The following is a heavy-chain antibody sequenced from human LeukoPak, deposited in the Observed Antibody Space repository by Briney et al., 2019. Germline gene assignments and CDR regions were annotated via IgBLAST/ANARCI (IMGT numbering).Heavy chain of an antibody. J-gene: IGHJ4*02. CDR1: GGSFSGYY. Sequence: SETLSLTCAVYGGSFSGYYWSWIRQPPGKGLEWIGYIYYSGSTNYNPSLKSRVTISVDTSKNQFSLKLSSVTAADTAVYYCARSGYYDSSSDYWGQGTLVTVSS. CDR2: IYYSGST. CDR3: ARSGYYDSSSDY. V-gene: IGHV4-59*01. D-gene: IGHD3-22*01.